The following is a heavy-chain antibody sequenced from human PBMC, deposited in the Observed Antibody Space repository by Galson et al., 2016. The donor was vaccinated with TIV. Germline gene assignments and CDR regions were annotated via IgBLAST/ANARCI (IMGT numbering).Heavy chain of an antibody. CDR2: LSHHGDE. CDR3: AAWSTFVSRWFDP. V-gene: IGHV3-30*04. D-gene: IGHD5/OR15-5a*01. J-gene: IGHJ5*02. Sequence: SLRLSCAASGFIFDRYAMHWVRQAPGKGLEWVALLSHHGDENYADSVKGRFSISKDNSKNTLYLNLNSLRVDDTAVYFCAAWSTFVSRWFDPWGQGTQLIVSS. CDR1: GFIFDRYA.